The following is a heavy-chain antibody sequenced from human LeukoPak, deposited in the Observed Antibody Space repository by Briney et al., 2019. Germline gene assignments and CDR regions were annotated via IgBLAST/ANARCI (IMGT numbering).Heavy chain of an antibody. D-gene: IGHD5-18*01. J-gene: IGHJ3*02. V-gene: IGHV1-2*02. CDR1: GYTFTGYY. Sequence: ASVKVSCKASGYTFTGYYMHWVRQAPGQGLEWMGWINPNSGGTNYAQKFQGRVTMTRDTSISTAYMELSRLRSDDTAVYYCARARGYSYAYDAFDIWGQGTMVTVSS. CDR3: ARARGYSYAYDAFDI. CDR2: INPNSGGT.